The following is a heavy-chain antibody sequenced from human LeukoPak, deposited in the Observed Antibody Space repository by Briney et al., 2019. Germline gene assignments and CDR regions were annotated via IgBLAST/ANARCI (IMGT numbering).Heavy chain of an antibody. CDR3: ARGHNSGYDTRAASFDY. D-gene: IGHD5-12*01. CDR2: IIPIFGTA. J-gene: IGHJ4*02. CDR1: GGTFIIYA. Sequence: GASVKVSFKASGGTFIIYAISWVRQAPGQGLEWMGGIIPIFGTANYAQEFQGRVTITADESTSTAYMELSSLRSEDTAVYYCARGHNSGYDTRAASFDYWGQGTLVTVSS. V-gene: IGHV1-69*13.